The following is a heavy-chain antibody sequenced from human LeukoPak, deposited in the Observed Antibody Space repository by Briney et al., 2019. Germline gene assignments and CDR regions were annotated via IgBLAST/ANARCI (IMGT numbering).Heavy chain of an antibody. CDR2: IYYSGST. V-gene: IGHV4-59*08. D-gene: IGHD5-18*01. J-gene: IGHJ4*02. CDR1: GGSISSNY. CDR3: ARHFLREGGTAMVEYFDY. Sequence: KPSETLSLTCTVSGGSISSNYWSWIRQPPGKGLEWIGYIYYSGSTNYNPSLKSRVTTSVDTSKNQFSLKLSSVTAADTAVYYCARHFLREGGTAMVEYFDYWGQGTLVTVSS.